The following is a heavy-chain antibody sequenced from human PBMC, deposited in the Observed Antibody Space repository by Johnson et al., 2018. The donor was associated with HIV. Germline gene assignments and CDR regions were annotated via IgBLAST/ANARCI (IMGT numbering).Heavy chain of an antibody. D-gene: IGHD4-17*01. CDR1: GFTFSSYW. J-gene: IGHJ3*02. CDR2: INSDGSST. Sequence: VQLVESGGGVVQPGRSLRLSCAASGFTFSSYWMHWVRQAPGKGLVWVSRINSDGSSTSYADSVKGRFTISRDNAKNSLYLKMNSLRAEDTAVYYWARDPIRGYGDYEDDAFDIWGQGTMVTVSS. CDR3: ARDPIRGYGDYEDDAFDI. V-gene: IGHV3-74*01.